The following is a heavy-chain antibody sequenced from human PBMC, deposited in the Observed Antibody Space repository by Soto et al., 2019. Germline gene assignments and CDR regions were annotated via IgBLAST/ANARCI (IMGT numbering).Heavy chain of an antibody. CDR1: GGSFSGYY. Sequence: PSETLSLTCAVYGGSFSGYYWSWIRQPPGKGLEWIGEINHSGSTNYNPSLKSRVTISVDTSKKQFSLKLSSEDTAVYYCARGPLTAVDWFDPWGQGTLVTVSS. CDR3: ARGPLTAVDWFDP. V-gene: IGHV4-34*01. CDR2: INHSGST. D-gene: IGHD6-19*01. J-gene: IGHJ5*02.